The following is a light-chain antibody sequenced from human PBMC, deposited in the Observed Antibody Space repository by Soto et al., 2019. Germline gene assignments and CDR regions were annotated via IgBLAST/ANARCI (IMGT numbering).Light chain of an antibody. CDR3: LLYGDSPPAYT. V-gene: IGKV3-20*01. CDR1: QSVSSRN. J-gene: IGKJ2*01. CDR2: GAF. Sequence: EIVLTQSPGTLSLFPGERATLSCRASQSVSSRNLAWYRQKPGQAPSLLIYGAFNRATGIPDRFIGSGSATAFTLTISRLEPADFALYYCLLYGDSPPAYTFGQGTKLDIK.